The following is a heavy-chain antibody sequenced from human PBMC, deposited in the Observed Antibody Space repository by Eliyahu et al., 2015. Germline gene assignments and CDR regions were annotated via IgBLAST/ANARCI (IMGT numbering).Heavy chain of an antibody. CDR1: GXXFXSYW. CDR2: ISSSSSYI. J-gene: IGHJ3*02. D-gene: IGHD6-19*01. Sequence: EVQLVESGGGLVXPGGSLRLXCAASGXXFXSYWMSWVRQAPGKGLEWVSSISSSSSYIYYADSVKGRFTISRDNAKNSLYLQMNSLRAEDTAVYYCARDHKQWLGYDAFDIWGQGTMVTVSS. V-gene: IGHV3-21*01. CDR3: ARDHKQWLGYDAFDI.